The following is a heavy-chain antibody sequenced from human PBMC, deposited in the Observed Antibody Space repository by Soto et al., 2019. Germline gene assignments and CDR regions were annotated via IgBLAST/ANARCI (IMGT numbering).Heavy chain of an antibody. D-gene: IGHD5-12*01. V-gene: IGHV1-18*01. CDR2: ISAYNGNT. CDR1: GYTLTSYG. CDR3: AREGGYDYYYGMDV. Sequence: QVQLVQSGAEVKKPGASVKVSCKASGYTLTSYGISWARQAPGQGLEWMGWISAYNGNTKYAQKLQGRVTMTTDTSTSTAYMELRSLRSDDTAVHYCAREGGYDYYYGMDVWGQGTTVTVSS. J-gene: IGHJ6*02.